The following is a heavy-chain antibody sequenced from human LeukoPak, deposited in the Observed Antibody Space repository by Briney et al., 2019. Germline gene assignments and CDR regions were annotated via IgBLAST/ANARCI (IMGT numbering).Heavy chain of an antibody. D-gene: IGHD2-2*02. V-gene: IGHV3-7*01. CDR1: GFTFSSYW. Sequence: GGSLRLSCAASGFTFSSYWMTWVRQAPGKGLEWVANINQDGSEKYYVDSVKGRFTISRDDAKNSLYLQMNSLRAEDTAVYYCARDRDCTRNSCYTKIQSFDLWGRGTLVTVSS. J-gene: IGHJ2*01. CDR2: INQDGSEK. CDR3: ARDRDCTRNSCYTKIQSFDL.